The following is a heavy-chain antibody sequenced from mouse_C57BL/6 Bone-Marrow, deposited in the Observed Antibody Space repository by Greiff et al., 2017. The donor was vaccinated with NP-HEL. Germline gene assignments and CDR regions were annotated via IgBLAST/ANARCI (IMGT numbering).Heavy chain of an antibody. J-gene: IGHJ1*03. V-gene: IGHV1-50*01. Sequence: QVQLQQPGAELVKPGASVKLSCKASGYTFTSYWMQWVKQRPGQGLEWIGEIDPSDSYTNYNQKFKGKATLTVATSSSTAYMQLSSLTSEDSAIYDCARDVYYRIFDVWGTETTVTVSS. CDR1: GYTFTSYW. CDR2: IDPSDSYT. D-gene: IGHD2-3*01. CDR3: ARDVYYRIFDV.